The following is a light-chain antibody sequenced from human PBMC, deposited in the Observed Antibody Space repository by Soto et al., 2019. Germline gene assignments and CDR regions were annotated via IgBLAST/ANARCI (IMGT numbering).Light chain of an antibody. CDR2: DAS. CDR1: QSVSSY. Sequence: EIVLTQSPATLSLSPWERATLSCRASQSVSSYLAWYQQKPGQAPRLLIYDASNRATGIPARFSGSGSGTEFTLTISSLQSEDFAVYYCQQYNNWPPLTFGGGTKVDIK. J-gene: IGKJ4*01. CDR3: QQYNNWPPLT. V-gene: IGKV3-11*01.